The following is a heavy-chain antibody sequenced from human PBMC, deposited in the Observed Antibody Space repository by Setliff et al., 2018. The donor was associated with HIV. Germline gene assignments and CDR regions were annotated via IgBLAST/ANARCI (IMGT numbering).Heavy chain of an antibody. D-gene: IGHD1-7*01. J-gene: IGHJ3*02. CDR1: GDTFRSYA. Sequence: ASVKVSCKASGDTFRSYAISWVRQAPGQGLEWMGRIVPTLGSVNYAQKFQGRVTITADKPTTTAYMQIVGLTSEDTAIYYCARDERITGTTGPFDIWGQGTMVTVSS. CDR2: IVPTLGSV. V-gene: IGHV1-69*04. CDR3: ARDERITGTTGPFDI.